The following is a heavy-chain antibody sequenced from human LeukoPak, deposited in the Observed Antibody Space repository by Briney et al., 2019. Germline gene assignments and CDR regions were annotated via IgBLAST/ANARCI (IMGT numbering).Heavy chain of an antibody. CDR1: GFSFSNSW. D-gene: IGHD2-2*01. Sequence: GGSLRLSCVASGFSFSNSWMAWVRQAPGKGLEWVANIKYDGSEKYYVDSLKGRFTIARDNAKNSLFLQMNSLRVEDTAVYYCARDAVVVPADDYLDYWGQGTLVTVSS. CDR2: IKYDGSEK. CDR3: ARDAVVVPADDYLDY. J-gene: IGHJ4*02. V-gene: IGHV3-7*01.